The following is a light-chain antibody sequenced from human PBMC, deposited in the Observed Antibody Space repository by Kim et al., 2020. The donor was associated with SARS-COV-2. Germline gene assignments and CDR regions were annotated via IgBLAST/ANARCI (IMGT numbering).Light chain of an antibody. V-gene: IGKV1-5*03. Sequence: ASVGDRVTITCRASQGISSWLAWYQQKPGKAPKVLIYNASSLESGVPSRFRGSGSGTEFTLTISSLQPDDFATYYCQQYNSYPWTFGQGTKVEIK. J-gene: IGKJ1*01. CDR3: QQYNSYPWT. CDR1: QGISSW. CDR2: NAS.